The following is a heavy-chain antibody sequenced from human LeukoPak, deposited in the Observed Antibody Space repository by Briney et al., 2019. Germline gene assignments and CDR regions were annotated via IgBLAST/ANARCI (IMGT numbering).Heavy chain of an antibody. V-gene: IGHV3-30-3*01. D-gene: IGHD6-13*01. CDR3: ARGSGNSRSWYIVRDGMDV. CDR1: GFPFSASP. CDR2: ISYDGSSK. Sequence: PGRSLRLSCAASGFPFSASPMHWVRQAPGKGLEWVAIISYDGSSKYYADSVKGRFTISRDSSKNTLYLQMNSLRDEDTAVYYCARGSGNSRSWYIVRDGMDVWGQGTTVTFSS. J-gene: IGHJ6*02.